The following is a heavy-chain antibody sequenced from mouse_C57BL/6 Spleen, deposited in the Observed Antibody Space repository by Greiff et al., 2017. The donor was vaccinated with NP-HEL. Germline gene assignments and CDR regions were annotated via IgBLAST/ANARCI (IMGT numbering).Heavy chain of an antibody. CDR3: VRHRPLYYGSSHWYFDV. CDR1: GFSFNTYA. D-gene: IGHD1-1*01. V-gene: IGHV10-1*01. Sequence: EVKLMESGGGLVQPKGSLKLSCAASGFSFNTYAMNWVRQAPGEGLEWVARIRSKSNNYATYYADSVKDRFTISRDDSESMLYLQMNNLKTEDTAMYYCVRHRPLYYGSSHWYFDVWGTGTTVTVSS. CDR2: IRSKSNNYAT. J-gene: IGHJ1*03.